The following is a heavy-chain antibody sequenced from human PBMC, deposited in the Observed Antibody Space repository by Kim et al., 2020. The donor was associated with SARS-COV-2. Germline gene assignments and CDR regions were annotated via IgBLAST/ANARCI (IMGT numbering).Heavy chain of an antibody. D-gene: IGHD2-15*01. J-gene: IGHJ4*02. CDR3: ARQVGVVAAEYYFDY. V-gene: IGHV5-51*01. CDR2: IYPGDSDT. CDR1: GYSFTSYW. Sequence: GESLKISCKGSGYSFTSYWIGWVRQMPGKGLEWMGIIYPGDSDTRYSPSFQGQVTISADKSISTAYLQWSSLKASDTAMYYCARQVGVVAAEYYFDYWGQRTLVTVSS.